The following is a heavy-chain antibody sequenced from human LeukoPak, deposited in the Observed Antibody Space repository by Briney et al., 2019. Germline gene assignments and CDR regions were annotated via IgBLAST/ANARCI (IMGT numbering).Heavy chain of an antibody. D-gene: IGHD3-10*01. CDR2: IKQDGSEE. CDR1: GFTFSSYA. CDR3: ARWVRGWGYGDY. J-gene: IGHJ4*02. V-gene: IGHV3-7*01. Sequence: GGSLRLSCAASGFTFSSYAMSWVRQAPGKGLEWVANIKQDGSEEYYVDSVKGRFTISRDNAKNSLYLQMNSLRAEDTAVYYCARWVRGWGYGDYWGQGTLVTVSS.